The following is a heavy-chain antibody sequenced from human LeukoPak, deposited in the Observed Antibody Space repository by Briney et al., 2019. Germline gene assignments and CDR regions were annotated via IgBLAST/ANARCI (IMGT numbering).Heavy chain of an antibody. Sequence: PSETLSLTCDVSGYSISSCYYWGLIRHPPGKGLEWIGSIYHSGSTYYNPSLNSRVTISVDTSKNQFSLKLSSVTAADTAVYYCASLPLGDWGKGTLVTVSS. J-gene: IGHJ4*02. CDR3: ASLPLGD. CDR1: GYSISSCYY. V-gene: IGHV4-38-2*01. CDR2: IYHSGST.